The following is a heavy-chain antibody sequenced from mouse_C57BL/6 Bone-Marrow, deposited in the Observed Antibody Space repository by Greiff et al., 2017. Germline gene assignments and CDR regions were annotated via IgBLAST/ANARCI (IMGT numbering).Heavy chain of an antibody. V-gene: IGHV1-64*01. Sequence: VQLQQPGAELVKPGASVKLSCKASGYTFNSYWMHWVQQRPGQGLEWIGMIHPNSGSTNYNEKFKGKATLTVDKSSSTAYMQIRSLTSEDSAVYYCAISTVHFDYWGQGTTLTVSS. J-gene: IGHJ2*01. CDR1: GYTFNSYW. CDR2: IHPNSGST. CDR3: AISTVHFDY.